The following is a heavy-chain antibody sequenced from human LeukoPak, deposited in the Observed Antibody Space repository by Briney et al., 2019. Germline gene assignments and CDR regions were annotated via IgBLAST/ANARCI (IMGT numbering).Heavy chain of an antibody. CDR1: GFTLSDYA. J-gene: IGHJ4*02. D-gene: IGHD3-3*01. CDR3: ARRITIFGVASDY. Sequence: GGSLRLSCVASGFTLSDYAMNWVRQAPGKGLEWVSSISSSSSYIYYADSVKGRFTISRDNAKNSLYLQMNSLRAEDTAVYYCARRITIFGVASDYWGQGTLVTVSS. CDR2: ISSSSSYI. V-gene: IGHV3-21*01.